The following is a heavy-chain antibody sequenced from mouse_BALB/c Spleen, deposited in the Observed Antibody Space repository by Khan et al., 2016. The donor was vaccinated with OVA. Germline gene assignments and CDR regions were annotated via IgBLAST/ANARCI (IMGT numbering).Heavy chain of an antibody. CDR2: VDPASDNP. CDR3: ARSTSLWPMDY. V-gene: IGHV14-3*02. D-gene: IGHD1-1*01. CDR1: GFNIKDTY. J-gene: IGHJ4*01. Sequence: VQLQQSGAELVKPGASVKLSCTASGFNIKDTYMHWVKQRPEQGLEWIGRVDPASDNPKYDPQFQAKATITADPSSHIAYLQLSSLTSEDTAVYYCARSTSLWPMDYWGQGTSVTVSS.